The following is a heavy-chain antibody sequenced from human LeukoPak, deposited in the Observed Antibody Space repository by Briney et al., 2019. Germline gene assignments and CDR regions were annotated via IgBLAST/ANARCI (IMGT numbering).Heavy chain of an antibody. CDR2: IYHSGST. Sequence: SETLSLTCAVSGGSISSSNWWSWVRQPPGKGLEWIGEIYHSGSTNYNPSLKSRVTISVDKSKNQFSLKLSSVTAADTAVYYCARDRYSGYDGPPYYFDYWGQGTLVTVSS. CDR3: ARDRYSGYDGPPYYFDY. J-gene: IGHJ4*02. V-gene: IGHV4-4*02. CDR1: GGSISSSNW. D-gene: IGHD5-12*01.